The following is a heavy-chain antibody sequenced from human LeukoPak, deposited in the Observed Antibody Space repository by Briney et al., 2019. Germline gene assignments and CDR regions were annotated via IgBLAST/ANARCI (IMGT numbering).Heavy chain of an antibody. Sequence: GGSLRLSCAASGFTIKTYSLNWVRQAPGKGLEWVSSITSGSSYVYYADSVKGRFTISRDDAKNSLYLQMNSLRAEDTAVYYCARDTTGTTFYYGMDVWGQGTTVTVS. D-gene: IGHD1-1*01. V-gene: IGHV3-21*01. CDR2: ITSGSSYV. CDR3: ARDTTGTTFYYGMDV. CDR1: GFTIKTYS. J-gene: IGHJ6*02.